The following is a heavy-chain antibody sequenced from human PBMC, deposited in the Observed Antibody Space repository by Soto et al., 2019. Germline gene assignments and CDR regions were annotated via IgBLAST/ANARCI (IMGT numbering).Heavy chain of an antibody. CDR3: ARGIKRGGLELRIGCYYYYMDV. J-gene: IGHJ6*03. Sequence: PSETLSLTCAVCGGSFSGYYWSWIRQPPGKGLEWIGEINHSGSTSYNPSLKSRVTISVDTSKNQFSLKLSSVTAADTAVYYCARGIKRGGLELRIGCYYYYMDVWGKGTTVTVSS. V-gene: IGHV4-34*01. CDR1: GGSFSGYY. D-gene: IGHD1-7*01. CDR2: INHSGST.